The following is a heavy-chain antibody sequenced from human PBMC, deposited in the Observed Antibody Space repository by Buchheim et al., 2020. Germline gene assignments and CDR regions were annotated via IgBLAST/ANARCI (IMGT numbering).Heavy chain of an antibody. J-gene: IGHJ4*02. CDR2: ISGSSGTT. V-gene: IGHV3-23*01. Sequence: EVQLLESGGGLVQPGGSLRLSCATSGFTFSNYAMSWVRQAPGKGLEWVSTISGSSGTTYYVDSVKGRFTISRDNSKNAPYLQLNSLRAEDTAIYYCAKYSSLWYLPYYFDYWGQGTL. D-gene: IGHD6-13*01. CDR1: GFTFSNYA. CDR3: AKYSSLWYLPYYFDY.